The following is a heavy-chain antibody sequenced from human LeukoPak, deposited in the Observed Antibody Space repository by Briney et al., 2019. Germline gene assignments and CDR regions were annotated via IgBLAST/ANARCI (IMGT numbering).Heavy chain of an antibody. D-gene: IGHD3-3*01. Sequence: GGSLRLSCAASGFTFSSYGMHWVRQAPGKGLEWVAFIRYDGSNKYYADSVKGRSTISRDNSKNTLYLQMNSLRAEDTAVYYCAKDRMYYDFWSGYSVDAFDIWGQGTMVTVSS. J-gene: IGHJ3*02. CDR3: AKDRMYYDFWSGYSVDAFDI. CDR1: GFTFSSYG. CDR2: IRYDGSNK. V-gene: IGHV3-30*02.